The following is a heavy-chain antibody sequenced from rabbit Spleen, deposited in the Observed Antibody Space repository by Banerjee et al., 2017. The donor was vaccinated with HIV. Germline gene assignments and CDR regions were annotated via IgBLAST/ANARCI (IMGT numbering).Heavy chain of an antibody. D-gene: IGHD2-1*01. CDR2: INAVTGKA. CDR3: ARGPGMAVIPYFTL. J-gene: IGHJ4*01. CDR1: GFSFSNKAV. V-gene: IGHV1S45*01. Sequence: QEQLVESGGGLVTPGGSLKLSCKASGFSFSNKAVMCWVRQAPGKGLEWIACINAVTGKAVYANWVNGRFTISRTSSTTVTLQMTRLTAADTATYFCARGPGMAVIPYFTLWGQGTLVTVS.